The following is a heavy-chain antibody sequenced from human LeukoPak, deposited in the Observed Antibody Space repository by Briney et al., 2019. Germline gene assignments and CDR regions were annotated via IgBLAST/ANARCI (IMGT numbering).Heavy chain of an antibody. CDR2: ISSSSSYI. D-gene: IGHD6-13*01. Sequence: GGSLRLSCAASGFTISSYSMNWVRQAPGKGLEWVSSISSSSSYIYYADSVKGRFTISRDNAKNSLYLQMNSLRAEDTAVYYCARVPAGTVDYWGQGTLVTVSS. CDR3: ARVPAGTVDY. CDR1: GFTISSYS. J-gene: IGHJ4*02. V-gene: IGHV3-21*01.